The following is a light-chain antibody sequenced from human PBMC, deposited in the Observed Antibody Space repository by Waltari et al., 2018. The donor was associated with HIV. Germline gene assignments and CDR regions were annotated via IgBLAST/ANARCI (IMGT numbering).Light chain of an antibody. CDR3: CSYAGNFIYV. J-gene: IGLJ1*01. CDR1: SRDIGIYNY. CDR2: DVT. Sequence: QSALTQPRSVSGSPGHSVTISCTGTSRDIGIYNYVSWYQQHPGKAPKRLISDVTRRPSGVPDRFSGSKSGNTASLTISGLQADDEADYYCCSYAGNFIYVFGTGTKVTVL. V-gene: IGLV2-11*01.